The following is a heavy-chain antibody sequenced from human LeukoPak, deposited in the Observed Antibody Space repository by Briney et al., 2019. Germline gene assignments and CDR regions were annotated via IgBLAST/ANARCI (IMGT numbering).Heavy chain of an antibody. Sequence: PSETLSLTCTVSGGSISSYYWSWIRQPPGKGLEWIGYIYYSGSTNYNPSLKSRVTISVDTSKNQFSLKLSSVTAADTAVYYCARVAIAAAGTSDYFDYWGQGTLVTVSS. J-gene: IGHJ4*02. CDR2: IYYSGST. V-gene: IGHV4-59*12. CDR1: GGSISSYY. CDR3: ARVAIAAAGTSDYFDY. D-gene: IGHD6-13*01.